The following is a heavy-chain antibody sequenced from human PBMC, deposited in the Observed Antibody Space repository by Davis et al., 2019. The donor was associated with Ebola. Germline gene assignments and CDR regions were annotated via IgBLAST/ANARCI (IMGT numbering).Heavy chain of an antibody. CDR3: ARGDPRRSYSDSSIAFDI. CDR1: GGSFSTYY. V-gene: IGHV4-59*01. J-gene: IGHJ3*02. CDR2: IYYSGTT. Sequence: SETLSLTCTVSGGSFSTYYWSWVRQPPGKGLEWVGYIYYSGTTHYNPSLRGRVTISVDTSKKHFSLKLGSVTAADTVVYYCARGDPRRSYSDSSIAFDIWGQGTIVTVSS. D-gene: IGHD6-13*01.